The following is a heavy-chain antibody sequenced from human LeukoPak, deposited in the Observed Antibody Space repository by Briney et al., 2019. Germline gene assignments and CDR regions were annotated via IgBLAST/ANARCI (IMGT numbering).Heavy chain of an antibody. CDR2: IYHSGST. Sequence: SETLSLTCAVSVGSISGSNWWSWVRQPPGKGLVWIGEIYHSGSTNYNPSLKSRVTISVDKSKNQFSLKLSSVTAADTAVYYCARGSYYDYVWGSYFDYWGQGTLVTVSS. CDR3: ARGSYYDYVWGSYFDY. J-gene: IGHJ4*02. V-gene: IGHV4-4*02. CDR1: VGSISGSNW. D-gene: IGHD3-16*01.